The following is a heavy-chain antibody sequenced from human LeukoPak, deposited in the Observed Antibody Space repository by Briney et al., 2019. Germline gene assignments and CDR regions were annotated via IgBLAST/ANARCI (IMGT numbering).Heavy chain of an antibody. J-gene: IGHJ5*02. CDR1: GFTFRNYG. CDR3: AKMRSSGTNWFDP. Sequence: GGSLRLSCAASGFTFRNYGMSWVRRAPGKGLGWISGITDSGHDKYYVDSVKGRFTISRDNSNNTLFLQMKSLRVEDTAIYYCAKMRSSGTNWFDPWGQGTLVSVSS. CDR2: ITDSGHDK. V-gene: IGHV3-23*01. D-gene: IGHD1-14*01.